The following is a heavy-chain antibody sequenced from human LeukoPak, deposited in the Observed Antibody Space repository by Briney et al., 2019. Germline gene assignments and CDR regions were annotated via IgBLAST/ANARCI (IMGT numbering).Heavy chain of an antibody. CDR1: GFTFISYA. CDR2: VSHCGGIT. Sequence: GGALRLSCAASGFTFISYAMSSVRHAPGKGLEWVSSVSHCGGITYYVDSVKGRFPLPRYNYKVAVYLQKHRLRAEDTVVVCCAKDLAITLIVVVSPLDYWRQGTLVSVPS. CDR3: AKDLAITLIVVVSPLDY. J-gene: IGHJ4*02. V-gene: IGHV3-23*01. D-gene: IGHD3-22*01.